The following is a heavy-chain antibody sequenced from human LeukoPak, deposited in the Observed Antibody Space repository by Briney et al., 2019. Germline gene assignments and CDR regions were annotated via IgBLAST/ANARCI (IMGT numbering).Heavy chain of an antibody. CDR3: ARVPGSGGYEFDY. D-gene: IGHD5-12*01. V-gene: IGHV1-69*13. CDR1: GGIFSSYA. Sequence: SVKVSCKASGGIFSSYATNWVRQAPGQGLEWMGGIIPIFSTANYAQKFQGRVTITADESTSTAYMEVSSLRSDDTAVYYCARVPGSGGYEFDYWGQGTLVTVSS. J-gene: IGHJ4*02. CDR2: IIPIFSTA.